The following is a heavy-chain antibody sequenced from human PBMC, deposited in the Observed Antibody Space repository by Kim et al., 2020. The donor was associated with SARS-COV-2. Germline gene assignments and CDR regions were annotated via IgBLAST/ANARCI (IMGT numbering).Heavy chain of an antibody. CDR3: AKIPTVVTPYGMDV. D-gene: IGHD4-17*01. V-gene: IGHV3-23*01. Sequence: ADSVKGRFTISRDTSKNTLYLQMNSLRAEDTAVYYCAKIPTVVTPYGMDVWGQGTTVTVSS. J-gene: IGHJ6*02.